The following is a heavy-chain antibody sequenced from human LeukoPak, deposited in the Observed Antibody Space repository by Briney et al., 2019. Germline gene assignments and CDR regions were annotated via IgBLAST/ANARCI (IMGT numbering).Heavy chain of an antibody. D-gene: IGHD3-22*01. J-gene: IGHJ4*02. V-gene: IGHV3-30*02. CDR2: IRHDGSYQ. Sequence: QHWGVLRLSCAAFGFTFGSYGMHWVRQPPGKGLERVAFIRHDGSYQQYADSVKGRFTVSRDNSKDMVYLQMNSLRTEDTAVYYCAKNRDSSDYPRDFDFWGQGTLVTVSS. CDR3: AKNRDSSDYPRDFDF. CDR1: GFTFGSYG.